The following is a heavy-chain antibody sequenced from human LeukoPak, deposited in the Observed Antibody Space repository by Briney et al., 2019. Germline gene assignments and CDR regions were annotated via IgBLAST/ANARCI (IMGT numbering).Heavy chain of an antibody. J-gene: IGHJ4*02. CDR1: GYTFTSYY. V-gene: IGHV1-46*04. CDR3: ARDQAEVRGVMGY. CDR2: INPSGGST. D-gene: IGHD3-10*01. Sequence: ASVKVSCKASGYTFTSYYMHWVRQAPGQGLEWMGIINPSGGSTSYAQKLQGRATMTRDTSTSTVYMELSSLRSEDTAVYYCARDQAEVRGVMGYWGQGTLVTVSS.